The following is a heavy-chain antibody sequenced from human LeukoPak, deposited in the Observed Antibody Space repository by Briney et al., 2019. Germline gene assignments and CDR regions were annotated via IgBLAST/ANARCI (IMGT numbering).Heavy chain of an antibody. CDR2: IKQDGSEK. J-gene: IGHJ4*02. CDR1: GFTFSSYW. V-gene: IGHV3-7*01. CDR3: ARGLPEELLLWFGELSG. Sequence: GGSLRLSCAASGFTFSSYWKSWVRQAPGKGLEWVANIKQDGSEKYYVDSVKGRFTISRDNAKNSLYLQMNSLRAEDTAVYYCARGLPEELLLWFGELSGWGQGTLVTVSS. D-gene: IGHD3-10*01.